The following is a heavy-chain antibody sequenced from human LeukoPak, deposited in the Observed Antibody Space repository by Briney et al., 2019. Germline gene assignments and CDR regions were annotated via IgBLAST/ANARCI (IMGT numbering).Heavy chain of an antibody. D-gene: IGHD6-13*01. CDR1: GASISSYY. J-gene: IGHJ4*02. CDR2: IYTSGST. Sequence: PSETLSLTCIVSGASISSYYWSWIRQPPGKRLEWIGRIYTSGSTNYNPSLKSRVTISVDTSKNQFSLKLSSVTAADTAVYYCAREDSSSSWYYYFDYWGQGTLVTVSS. V-gene: IGHV4-4*08. CDR3: AREDSSSSWYYYFDY.